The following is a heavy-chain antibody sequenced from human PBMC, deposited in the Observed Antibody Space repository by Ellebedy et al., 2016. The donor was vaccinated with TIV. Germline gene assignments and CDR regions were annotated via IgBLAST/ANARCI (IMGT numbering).Heavy chain of an antibody. D-gene: IGHD4-17*01. CDR3: ARDTPSNDYGDYEYNGMDV. CDR1: GYTFTNYG. V-gene: IGHV1-18*01. J-gene: IGHJ6*02. CDR2: ISAYNGNT. Sequence: ASVKVSXXASGYTFTNYGISWVRQAPEQGLEWMGWISAYNGNTDYAQKFQGRIVMTTDTSRKTAYMELASLRSDDTAVYYCARDTPSNDYGDYEYNGMDVWGQGTTVTVSS.